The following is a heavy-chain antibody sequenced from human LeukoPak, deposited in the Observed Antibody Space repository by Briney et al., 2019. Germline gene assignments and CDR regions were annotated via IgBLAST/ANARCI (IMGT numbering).Heavy chain of an antibody. J-gene: IGHJ5*02. CDR2: IYYSGST. V-gene: IGHV4-61*01. CDR3: ARGDCSGGSCRLQYNWFDP. D-gene: IGHD2-15*01. CDR1: GGSISSGSYY. Sequence: PSETLSLTCTVSGGSISSGSYYWSWIRQPPGKGLEWIAYIYYSGSTNYNPSLKSRVTISVDTSKNQFSLKLSSVTAADTAVYYCARGDCSGGSCRLQYNWFDPWGQGTLVTVSS.